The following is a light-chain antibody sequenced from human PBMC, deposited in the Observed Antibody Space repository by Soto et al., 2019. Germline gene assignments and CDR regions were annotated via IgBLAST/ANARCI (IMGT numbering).Light chain of an antibody. CDR1: QSVSSN. V-gene: IGKV3-15*01. CDR2: GAS. CDR3: QQYNNWPHIT. J-gene: IGKJ5*01. Sequence: EIVLTQSPATLSLSPGERATLSCRASQSVSSNLAWYQQKPGQAPRLLIYGASTRATGIPARFSGSGSGTEFTLTISSLQSEDFAVYYCQQYNNWPHITFGQGTRLEIK.